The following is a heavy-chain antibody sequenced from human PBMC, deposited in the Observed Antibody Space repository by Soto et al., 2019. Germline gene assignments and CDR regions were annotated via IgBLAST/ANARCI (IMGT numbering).Heavy chain of an antibody. CDR2: ISAGGGNT. V-gene: IGHV3-23*01. D-gene: IGHD1-1*01. Sequence: EVQLSESGGGLVQPGGSLRLSCAASGFTFSSYAMSWVRQAPGKGLEWVSAISAGGGNTYYRDSVKGRFTISRDNSKNTLYLQMNSLRAEDTAVYFCAQTTPSIHWFDPWGQGTLVTVSS. CDR3: AQTTPSIHWFDP. CDR1: GFTFSSYA. J-gene: IGHJ5*02.